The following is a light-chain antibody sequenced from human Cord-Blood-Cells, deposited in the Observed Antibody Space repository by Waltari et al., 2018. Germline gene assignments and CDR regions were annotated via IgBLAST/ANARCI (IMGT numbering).Light chain of an antibody. CDR2: DAS. Sequence: IQITQSPSSLSASAGDRVPITCRASQSISSCLAWYQQKPGKAPKLLIYDASTLESGVPSRFSGSGSGTEFTLTISSLQPEDFATYYCQQYNSYSYTFGQGTKLEIK. CDR3: QQYNSYSYT. J-gene: IGKJ2*01. CDR1: QSISSC. V-gene: IGKV1-5*01.